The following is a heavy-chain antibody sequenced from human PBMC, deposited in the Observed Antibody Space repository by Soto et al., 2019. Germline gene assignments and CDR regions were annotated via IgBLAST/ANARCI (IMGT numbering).Heavy chain of an antibody. CDR2: INTLSGDT. CDR1: GYTFSGYY. Sequence: VQLVQSGAEVKKPGASVKVSCKASGYTFSGYYMHWVRQAPGQGLEWMGWINTLSGDTSFPQKFQGRLAMTRDTSIDTDFMEVSRLTSDDTAIYYCARSLLNVILPLAYWGQGTLVSVSS. D-gene: IGHD3-3*02. CDR3: ARSLLNVILPLAY. V-gene: IGHV1-2*02. J-gene: IGHJ4*02.